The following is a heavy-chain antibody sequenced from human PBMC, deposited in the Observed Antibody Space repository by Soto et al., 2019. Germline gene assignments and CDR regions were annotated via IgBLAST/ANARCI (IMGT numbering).Heavy chain of an antibody. J-gene: IGHJ4*02. V-gene: IGHV3-11*01. CDR1: GFTFSDYY. Sequence: QVHLVESGGGLVKPGGSLTLSCAASGFTFSDYYMSWLRQAPGKGLEWVSYISHSGTTIYYADSVKGRFTISRDNAKHSLSLQMNSLRAEATAVYYCARFALYGDYGESFDSWGQGTLVTVSS. D-gene: IGHD4-17*01. CDR2: ISHSGTTI. CDR3: ARFALYGDYGESFDS.